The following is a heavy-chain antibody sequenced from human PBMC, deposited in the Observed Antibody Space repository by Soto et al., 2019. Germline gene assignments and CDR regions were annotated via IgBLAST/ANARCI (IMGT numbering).Heavy chain of an antibody. V-gene: IGHV4-31*03. CDR3: ARHEPAGIAAAGTYMDV. CDR2: IYYSGST. D-gene: IGHD6-13*01. CDR1: GGSISSGGYY. Sequence: PSETLSLTCTVSGGSISSGGYYWSWIRQHPGKGLEWIGYIYYSGSTYYNPSLKSRVTISVDTSKNQFSPKLSSVTAADTAVYYCARHEPAGIAAAGTYMDVWGKGTTVTVSS. J-gene: IGHJ6*03.